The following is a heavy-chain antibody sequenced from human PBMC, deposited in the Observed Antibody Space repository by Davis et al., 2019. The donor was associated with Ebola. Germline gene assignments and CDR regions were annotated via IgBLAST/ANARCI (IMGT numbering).Heavy chain of an antibody. V-gene: IGHV3-23*01. CDR1: GFTFSSYW. CDR3: AKGGSSWSRFDS. Sequence: GESLKIPCAASGFTFSSYWMSWVRQAPGRGLEWVSGIGGTDGRTYYADSVKGRFTISRDNSKNTLYLQMNSLNTDDTATYYCAKGGSSWSRFDSWGQGTLVTVSS. D-gene: IGHD6-13*01. J-gene: IGHJ4*02. CDR2: IGGTDGRT.